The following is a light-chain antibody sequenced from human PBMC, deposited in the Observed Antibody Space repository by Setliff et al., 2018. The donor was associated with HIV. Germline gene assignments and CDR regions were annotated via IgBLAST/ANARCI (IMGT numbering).Light chain of an antibody. CDR1: SSDVGAYNY. Sequence: QSALTQPRSVSGSPGQSVTISCTGTSSDVGAYNYVSWYQQHPGKAPKLMICDVSKRPSGVPDRFSASKSGNTASLTISGLQAEDEADYYCCSYAGSYNGGFGGGTKVTVL. CDR3: CSYAGSYNGG. CDR2: DVS. V-gene: IGLV2-11*01. J-gene: IGLJ3*02.